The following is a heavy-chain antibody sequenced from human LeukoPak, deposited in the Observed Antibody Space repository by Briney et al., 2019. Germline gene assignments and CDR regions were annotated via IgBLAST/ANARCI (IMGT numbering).Heavy chain of an antibody. CDR2: INPSGGST. V-gene: IGHV1-46*01. CDR1: GYTFTRYY. J-gene: IGHJ3*02. D-gene: IGHD6-19*01. CDR3: ARESSSGLMNDAFDI. Sequence: ASVKVSCKASGYTFTRYYMHWVRLAPGQGLEWMGIINPSGGSTSYAQKFQGRVTMTRDTSTSTVYMELSSLRSEDTAVYYCARESSSGLMNDAFDIWGQGTMVTVSS.